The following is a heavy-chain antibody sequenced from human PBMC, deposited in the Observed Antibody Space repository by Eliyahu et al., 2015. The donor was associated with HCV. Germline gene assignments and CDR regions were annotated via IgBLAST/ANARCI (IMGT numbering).Heavy chain of an antibody. CDR1: GYTFSSYS. J-gene: IGHJ4*02. V-gene: IGHV7-4-1*02. Sequence: QVHLVQSGSELKKPGASVKISCKASGYTFSSYSMNWVRQAPGQGLEWMGWISTNTGNPTYAQDFIGRFVFSLDTSISTAYLQINSLMAEDTAVYYCARGGYDFWSGYYEVLHWGQGTLVTVSS. D-gene: IGHD3-3*01. CDR2: ISTNTGNP. CDR3: ARGGYDFWSGYYEVLH.